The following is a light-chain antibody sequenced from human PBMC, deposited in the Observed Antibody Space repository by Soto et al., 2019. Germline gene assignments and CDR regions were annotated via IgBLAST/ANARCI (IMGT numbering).Light chain of an antibody. V-gene: IGKV1-8*01. CDR1: QGISSY. Sequence: IQMTHAPSSLAASIGDGVNITFLASQGISSYLAWYQQKPGKAPKLLIYAASTLQSGVPSRFSGSGSGKDFTLTIRCMQHEDFETYYCKKYYSYHLNFGGGTKGDLK. CDR3: KKYYSYHLN. J-gene: IGKJ4*01. CDR2: AAS.